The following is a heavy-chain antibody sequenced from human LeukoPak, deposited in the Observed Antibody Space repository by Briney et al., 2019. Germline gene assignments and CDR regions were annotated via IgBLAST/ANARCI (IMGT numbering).Heavy chain of an antibody. D-gene: IGHD3-10*01. V-gene: IGHV3-21*01. J-gene: IGHJ4*02. CDR1: GFTFSSYS. CDR3: ARSLTPLPTWFGELSY. Sequence: GGSLRLSCAASGFTFSSYSMNWVRQAPGKGLEWVSSISSSSSCIYYADSVKGRFTISRDNAKNSLYLQMNSLRAEDTAVYYCARSLTPLPTWFGELSYWGQGTLVTVSS. CDR2: ISSSSSCI.